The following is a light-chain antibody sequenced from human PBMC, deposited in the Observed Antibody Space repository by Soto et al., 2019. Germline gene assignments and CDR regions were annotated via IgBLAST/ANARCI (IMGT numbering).Light chain of an antibody. CDR2: EVS. CDR3: SSYTSSNPPVV. V-gene: IGLV2-14*01. CDR1: SSDVGGYNY. Sequence: QSALTQPASVSGSPGQTITISCTGTSSDVGGYNYVSWYQHNPGKAPKLLTYEVSNRPSGVSDRFSGSKSDNMASLTISGLQAEDEADYYCSSYTSSNPPVVFGVATKVTV. J-gene: IGLJ2*01.